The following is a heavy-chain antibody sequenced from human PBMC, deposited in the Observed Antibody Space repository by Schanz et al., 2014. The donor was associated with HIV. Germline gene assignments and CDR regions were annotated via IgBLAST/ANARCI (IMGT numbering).Heavy chain of an antibody. D-gene: IGHD3-10*01. CDR3: TRVVTRWFGEAHNAMDV. J-gene: IGHJ6*02. CDR1: GFTFGDYP. Sequence: EVQLVESGGGLVKPGRSLRLSCTASGFTFGDYPMSWFRQAPGKGLEWVGFIKNKAYGRTTDYAASVKGRFTISRDDSKSTVYLQMNNLKSEDTAVYYCTRVVTRWFGEAHNAMDVWGQGTTVTVSS. V-gene: IGHV3-49*05. CDR2: IKNKAYGRTT.